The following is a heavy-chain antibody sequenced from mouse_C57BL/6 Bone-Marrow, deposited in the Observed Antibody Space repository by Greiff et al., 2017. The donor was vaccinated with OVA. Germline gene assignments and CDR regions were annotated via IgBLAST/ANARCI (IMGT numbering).Heavy chain of an antibody. Sequence: QVQLQQSGAELARPGASVKLSCKASGYTFTSYGISWVKQRTGQGLEWIGEIYPRSGNTYYNEKFKGKATLTADKSSSTAYMEFRSLTSEDSAVYFCANGNYATFAYWGQGTLVTVSA. CDR3: ANGNYATFAY. V-gene: IGHV1-81*01. J-gene: IGHJ3*01. CDR2: IYPRSGNT. CDR1: GYTFTSYG. D-gene: IGHD2-1*01.